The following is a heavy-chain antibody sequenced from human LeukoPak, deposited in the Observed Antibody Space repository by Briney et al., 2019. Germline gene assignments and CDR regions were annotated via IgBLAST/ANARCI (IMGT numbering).Heavy chain of an antibody. Sequence: PGGSLRLSCAASGFTFSTYALNWVRQAPGKGLEWVSAISDGGGAIFYADSVKGRFTMSRDNSKNSLFLQMNSLRVEDTAVYYCARIGSAAFTDYWGQGALVTVSS. J-gene: IGHJ4*02. CDR1: GFTFSTYA. CDR3: ARIGSAAFTDY. V-gene: IGHV3-23*01. CDR2: ISDGGGAI. D-gene: IGHD3-3*02.